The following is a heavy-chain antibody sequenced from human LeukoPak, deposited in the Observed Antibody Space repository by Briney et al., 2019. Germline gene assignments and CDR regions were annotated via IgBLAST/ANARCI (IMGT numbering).Heavy chain of an antibody. J-gene: IGHJ4*02. V-gene: IGHV5-51*01. D-gene: IGHD3-22*01. CDR2: IYPGDSDT. CDR3: ARHSYDSSGYYYVDY. Sequence: GESLKISCKGSGYSFTSYWIGWVRQMPGKGLEWMGIIYPGDSDTRYSPSFQGQVTISADKSISTAYLQWSSLKASDTAVYYCARHSYDSSGYYYVDYWGQGTLVTVSS. CDR1: GYSFTSYW.